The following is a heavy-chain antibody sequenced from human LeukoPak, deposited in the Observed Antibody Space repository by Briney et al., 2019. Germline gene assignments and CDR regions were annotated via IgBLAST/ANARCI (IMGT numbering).Heavy chain of an antibody. CDR2: INPNSGGT. J-gene: IGHJ6*03. CDR1: GYTFTGYY. D-gene: IGHD3-10*01. V-gene: IGHV1-2*02. Sequence: GASVKVSCKASGYTFTGYYMHWVRQAPGQGLEWMGWINPNSGGTNYAQKFQGRVTMTRDTSISTAYMELSRLRSDDTAVYYCARSSSVVRGRGYYHYYMDVWGKGTTVTVSS. CDR3: ARSSSVVRGRGYYHYYMDV.